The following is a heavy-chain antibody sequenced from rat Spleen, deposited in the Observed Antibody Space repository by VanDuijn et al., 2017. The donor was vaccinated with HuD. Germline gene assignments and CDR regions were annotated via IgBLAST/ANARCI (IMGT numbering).Heavy chain of an antibody. CDR1: GFTFSDAA. J-gene: IGHJ2*01. CDR2: MRTKTYNHAA. V-gene: IGHV10-5*01. D-gene: IGHD1-7*01. Sequence: VQLVESGGGLVQPGRSLKISCAASGFTFSDAAMYWVRQAPGKGLEWVARMRTKTYNHAAYYADSVKGRFTISRDDSKSMVYLQMDDLETEDTAMYYCTAMGKGYWGQGVMVTVSS. CDR3: TAMGKGY.